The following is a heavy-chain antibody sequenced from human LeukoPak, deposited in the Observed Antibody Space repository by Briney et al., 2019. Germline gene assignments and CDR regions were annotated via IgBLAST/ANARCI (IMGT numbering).Heavy chain of an antibody. J-gene: IGHJ3*02. Sequence: GGSLRLSCAASGFTVSSNYMSWVRQAPGKGLEWVSAIYSGGSTYYADSVKGRFTISRDNSKNTLYLQMNSLRAEDTAVYYCARDPSATVTMNIWGQGTMVTVSS. CDR1: GFTVSSNY. CDR3: ARDPSATVTMNI. V-gene: IGHV3-66*01. D-gene: IGHD4-17*01. CDR2: IYSGGST.